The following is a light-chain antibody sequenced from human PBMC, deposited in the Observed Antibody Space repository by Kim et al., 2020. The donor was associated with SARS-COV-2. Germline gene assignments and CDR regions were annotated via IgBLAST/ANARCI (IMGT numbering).Light chain of an antibody. CDR2: QDN. J-gene: IGLJ2*01. V-gene: IGLV3-1*01. CDR1: KLGHKY. Sequence: SYELTQPPSVSVSPGQTASITCSGDKLGHKYACWYQQKPGQSPVVVIYQDNKRPSGIPERFSGSNSGNTATLTISGTQAMDEADYYCQAWDSGTVVFGGGTQLTVL. CDR3: QAWDSGTVV.